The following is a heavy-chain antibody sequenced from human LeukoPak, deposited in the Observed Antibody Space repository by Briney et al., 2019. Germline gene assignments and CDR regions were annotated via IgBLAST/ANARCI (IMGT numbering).Heavy chain of an antibody. CDR3: ARGGLLEWLNWFDP. V-gene: IGHV4-39*02. CDR1: GGSISGSSHY. Sequence: SETLSLTCTVSGGSISGSSHYWGWIRQPPGKGLEWIGSIYYSGSTYYNPSLESRVTVSVDTSKNHFSLGLSSVTAADTAVYYCARGGLLEWLNWFDPWGQGTLVTVSS. J-gene: IGHJ5*02. D-gene: IGHD3-3*01. CDR2: IYYSGST.